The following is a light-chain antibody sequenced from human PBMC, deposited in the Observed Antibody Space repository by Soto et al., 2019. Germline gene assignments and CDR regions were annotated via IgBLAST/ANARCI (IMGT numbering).Light chain of an antibody. CDR3: QQSYSTPLT. Sequence: IQMTQSPSSLSASVGDRVTITCRASQSISSYLNWYQEKPGKAPKLLIYTTSTLQSEVPSRFSGSGSETDFTLTISSVQPEDFATYYCQQSYSTPLTFGGGTQIDIK. V-gene: IGKV1-39*01. CDR1: QSISSY. J-gene: IGKJ4*01. CDR2: TTS.